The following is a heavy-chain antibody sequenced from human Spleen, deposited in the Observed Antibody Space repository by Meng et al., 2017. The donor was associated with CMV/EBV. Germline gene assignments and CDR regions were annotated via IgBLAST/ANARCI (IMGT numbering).Heavy chain of an antibody. J-gene: IGHJ4*02. CDR1: GFSFNDYS. CDR3: ARGRVAVAGTGDY. CDR2: ISHSSAYI. D-gene: IGHD6-19*01. Sequence: LSLTCAASGFSFNDYSMNWVRQTPDTGLEWVSSISHSSAYIYYADSVKGRFTVSRNNAQSSLFLQMNSLRAEDTAVYYCARGRVAVAGTGDYWGQGTPVTVSS. V-gene: IGHV3-21*01.